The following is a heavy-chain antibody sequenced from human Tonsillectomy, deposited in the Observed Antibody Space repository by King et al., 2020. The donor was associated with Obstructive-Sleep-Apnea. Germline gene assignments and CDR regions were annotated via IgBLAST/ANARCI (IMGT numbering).Heavy chain of an antibody. Sequence: QLVQSGGGVVQPGRALRLSCAASGFTFSSYAMHWVRQAPGKGLEWVAVISYDGRNKYYADSVKCRFTISRDNSKNTLYLQMNSLGAEDTAVYYCASLVGDYAFDIWGQGTMVTVSS. J-gene: IGHJ3*02. V-gene: IGHV3-30*04. D-gene: IGHD4-17*01. CDR3: ASLVGDYAFDI. CDR2: ISYDGRNK. CDR1: GFTFSSYA.